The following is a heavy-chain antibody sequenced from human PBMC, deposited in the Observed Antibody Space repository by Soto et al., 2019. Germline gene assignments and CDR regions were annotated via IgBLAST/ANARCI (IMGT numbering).Heavy chain of an antibody. V-gene: IGHV1-18*01. CDR3: ARGRTVSSIGPLLV. Sequence: QIQLVQSGAEVKKPGASVKVSCKASGYNFFDYGVSWVRQAPGQGLEWRGWVSPKSGNTDYARKVQGRVTMTTDISTSTAYMELRGLISDDTGVYYCARGRTVSSIGPLLVWGQGTLVSVSS. D-gene: IGHD1-1*01. CDR2: VSPKSGNT. J-gene: IGHJ1*01. CDR1: GYNFFDYG.